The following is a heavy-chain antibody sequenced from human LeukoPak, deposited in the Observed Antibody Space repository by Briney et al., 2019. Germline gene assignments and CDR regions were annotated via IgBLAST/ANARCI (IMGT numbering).Heavy chain of an antibody. V-gene: IGHV4-34*01. D-gene: IGHD6-13*01. CDR1: GGYFSGNY. Sequence: SETLSLTCAVYGGYFSGNYWSWIRQPPGKGLEWIGEINHSGSTNYNPSLKSRVTISGDTSKNQFSLKLSSVTAADTAVYYCGRSHSSRRYSYYYMDVWGKGTMVTVSS. J-gene: IGHJ6*03. CDR2: INHSGST. CDR3: GRSHSSRRYSYYYMDV.